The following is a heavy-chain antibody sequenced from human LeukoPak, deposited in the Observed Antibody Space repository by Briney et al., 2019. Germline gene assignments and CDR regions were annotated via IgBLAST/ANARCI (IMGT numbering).Heavy chain of an antibody. V-gene: IGHV1-2*02. D-gene: IGHD2-15*01. CDR3: ARDTVVTVPTYYFDY. CDR1: GYTFTGYY. J-gene: IGHJ4*02. CDR2: INPNSGGT. Sequence: GASVKVSRKASGYTFTGYYMHWVRQAPGQGLEWMGWINPNSGGTNYAQKFQGRVTMTRDTSISTAYMELSRLRSDDTAVHYCARDTVVTVPTYYFDYWGQGTLVTVSS.